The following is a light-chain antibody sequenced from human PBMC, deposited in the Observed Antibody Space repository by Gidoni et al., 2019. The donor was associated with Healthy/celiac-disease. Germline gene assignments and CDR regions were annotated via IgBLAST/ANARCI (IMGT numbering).Light chain of an antibody. CDR1: QSVSSSY. CDR3: QQYGSSPGT. V-gene: IGKV3-20*01. J-gene: IGKJ1*01. CDR2: GAS. Sequence: EILLTPSPGTLALSPGARATLSCRARQSVSSSYLAWYQQKPGQAPRLLIYGASSRATGIPDRFSGSGSGTDFTLTISRLEPEDFAVYYCQQYGSSPGTFGQGTKVEIK.